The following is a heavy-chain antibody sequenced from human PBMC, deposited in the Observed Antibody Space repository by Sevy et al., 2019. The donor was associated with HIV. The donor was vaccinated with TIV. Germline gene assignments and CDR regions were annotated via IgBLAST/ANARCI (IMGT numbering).Heavy chain of an antibody. V-gene: IGHV3-11*01. CDR3: ASGEWEPTLGDY. Sequence: GGSLRLSCSASGFTFSDYYMSWIRQAPEKGLEWVSYFSSSGSTIYYADSVKGRFTISRDNAKNSLYLQMNSLRAEDTAVYYCASGEWEPTLGDYWGQGTLVTVSS. CDR1: GFTFSDYY. D-gene: IGHD1-26*01. CDR2: FSSSGSTI. J-gene: IGHJ4*02.